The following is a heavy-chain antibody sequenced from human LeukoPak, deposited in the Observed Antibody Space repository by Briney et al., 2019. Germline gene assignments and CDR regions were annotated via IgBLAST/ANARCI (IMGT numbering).Heavy chain of an antibody. Sequence: ASVKVSCKASGYTFTSYAMHWVRQAPGQRLEWMGWINAGNGNTKYSQKFQGRVTITRDTSASTAYMELSSLRSEDTAVYYCARDPLDYDSSGRVGPYWFDPWGQGTLVTVSS. CDR1: GYTFTSYA. CDR2: INAGNGNT. J-gene: IGHJ5*02. D-gene: IGHD3-22*01. V-gene: IGHV1-3*01. CDR3: ARDPLDYDSSGRVGPYWFDP.